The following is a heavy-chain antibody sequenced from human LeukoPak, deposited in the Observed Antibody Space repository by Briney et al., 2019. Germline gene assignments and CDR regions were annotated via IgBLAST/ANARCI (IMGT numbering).Heavy chain of an antibody. CDR3: ARGRAVPAAMGY. CDR2: MNPSSGNT. J-gene: IGHJ4*02. V-gene: IGHV1-8*01. Sequence: ASVKVSCKASGYTFTSYDINWVRQATGQGLEWMGWMNPSSGNTGYAQKFQGRVTMTRNTSISTAYMELSSLRSEDTAVYYCARGRAVPAAMGYWGQGTLVTVSS. CDR1: GYTFTSYD. D-gene: IGHD2-2*01.